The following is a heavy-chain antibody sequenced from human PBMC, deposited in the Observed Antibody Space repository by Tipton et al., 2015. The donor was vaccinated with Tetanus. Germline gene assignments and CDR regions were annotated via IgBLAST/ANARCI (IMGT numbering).Heavy chain of an antibody. Sequence: TLSLTCTVSGGSISNYYWSWIRQPPGKGLEWIGYIYYSGSTNYNPSLKSRVTISVDTSKNQFSLKLNSVTAADTAVYYCARDSMSSSGYDLFSLYGMDVWGQGTTVTVSS. CDR1: GGSISNYY. D-gene: IGHD5-12*01. V-gene: IGHV4-59*01. J-gene: IGHJ6*02. CDR3: ARDSMSSSGYDLFSLYGMDV. CDR2: IYYSGST.